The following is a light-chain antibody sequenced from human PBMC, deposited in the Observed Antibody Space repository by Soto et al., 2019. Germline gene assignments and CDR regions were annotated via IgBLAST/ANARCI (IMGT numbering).Light chain of an antibody. CDR2: GAS. CDR3: QQYNNWPPLYT. V-gene: IGKV3-15*01. CDR1: QSVSSN. J-gene: IGKJ2*01. Sequence: EIVVTQSPATLSVSPGERVTLSCRASQSVSSNLAWYQQKPGQAPRLLIYGASTRATGIPARFSGGGSGTEFTLTISSLQSEDFAVYYCQQYNNWPPLYTFGQGTKVDIK.